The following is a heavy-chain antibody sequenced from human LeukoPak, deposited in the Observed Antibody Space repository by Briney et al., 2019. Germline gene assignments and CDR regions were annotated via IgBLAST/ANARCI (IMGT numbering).Heavy chain of an antibody. J-gene: IGHJ4*02. CDR1: GYSISSGYF. CDR2: IYHTGST. D-gene: IGHD2-8*01. V-gene: IGHV4-38-2*02. Sequence: SETLSLTCTVPGYSISSGYFWAWIRQSPGKGLEWVGSIYHTGSTYEKSSLKSRVAISVDTSKNQFSLKLNSVTAADTAVYYCARDRAYCSSGVCIFDYWGPGTLVTVSS. CDR3: ARDRAYCSSGVCIFDY.